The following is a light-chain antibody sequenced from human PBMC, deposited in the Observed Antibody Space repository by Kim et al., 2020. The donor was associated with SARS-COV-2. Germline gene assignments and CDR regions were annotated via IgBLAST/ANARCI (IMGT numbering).Light chain of an antibody. J-gene: IGLJ2*01. V-gene: IGLV3-25*03. CDR2: KDV. CDR1: ALSKQY. CDR3: QSADTSGTNVI. Sequence: SYELTQPPSVSLSPGQTASITCSGDALSKQYCYWDQQKPGQDPVLAMYKDVKRPSGIPERFSGSTSGKTATLTIIAVQAGDEADYYCQSADTSGTNVIFGGGTILTVL.